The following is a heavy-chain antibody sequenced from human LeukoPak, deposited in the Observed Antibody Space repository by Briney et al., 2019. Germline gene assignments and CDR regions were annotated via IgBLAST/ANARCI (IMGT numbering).Heavy chain of an antibody. V-gene: IGHV3-11*01. Sequence: GGSLRLSCAAYGFTFSDYYMSWLRQAPGKGGEGVSYISSRGRNIYYADSVKGRFTISRDNAKNSLYLQMNSLRAEDTAVYYCARDSLSGGYDYYFDYWGQGTLVTVSS. J-gene: IGHJ4*02. CDR3: ARDSLSGGYDYYFDY. CDR1: GFTFSDYY. D-gene: IGHD5-12*01. CDR2: ISSRGRNI.